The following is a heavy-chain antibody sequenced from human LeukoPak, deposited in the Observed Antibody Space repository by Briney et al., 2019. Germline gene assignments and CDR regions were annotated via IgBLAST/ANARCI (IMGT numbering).Heavy chain of an antibody. J-gene: IGHJ4*02. CDR2: IKQDASEI. CDR1: GFTFSNYW. Sequence: PGGSLRLSCAASGFTFSNYWMSWVRQAPGKGLEWVANIKQDASEIYYVGSVKGRFIISRDNAKNSLFLQMNSLRAEDTAVYYCVKGSDAARPYYFDYWGQGTLVTVSS. V-gene: IGHV3-7*03. D-gene: IGHD2-2*01. CDR3: VKGSDAARPYYFDY.